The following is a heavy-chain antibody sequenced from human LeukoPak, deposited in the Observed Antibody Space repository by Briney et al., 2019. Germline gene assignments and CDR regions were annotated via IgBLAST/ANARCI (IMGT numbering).Heavy chain of an antibody. CDR1: GGSFSGYY. Sequence: SETLSLTCAVYGGSFSGYYWGWIRQPPGKGLEWIGSIFHSGDTYYNPSLKSRLSMSVDTSENQFSLRLSSATAADTAVYYCAGTYSLYDAFDIWGQGTMVTVSS. CDR2: IFHSGDT. J-gene: IGHJ3*02. V-gene: IGHV4-38-2*01. D-gene: IGHD6-13*01. CDR3: AGTYSLYDAFDI.